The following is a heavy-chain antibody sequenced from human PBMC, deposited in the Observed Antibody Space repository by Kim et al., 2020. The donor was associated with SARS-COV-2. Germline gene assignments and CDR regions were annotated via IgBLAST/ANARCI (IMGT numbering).Heavy chain of an antibody. CDR2: ISGSGGST. V-gene: IGHV3-23*01. Sequence: GGSLRLSCAASGFTFSSYAMSWVRQAPGKGLEWVSAISGSGGSTYYADSVKGRFTISRDNSKNTLYLQMNSLRAEDTAVYYCAKDGPNSSSWKRNHEYFQHWGQGTLVTVSS. D-gene: IGHD6-13*01. CDR1: GFTFSSYA. J-gene: IGHJ1*01. CDR3: AKDGPNSSSWKRNHEYFQH.